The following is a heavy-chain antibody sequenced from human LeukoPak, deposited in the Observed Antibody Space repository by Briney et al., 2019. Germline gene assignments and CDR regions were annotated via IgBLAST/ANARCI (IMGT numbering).Heavy chain of an antibody. CDR2: ISSSSSYI. Sequence: GGSLRLSCAASGFTFGSYSMNWVRQAPGKGLEWVSYISSSSSYIYYAESVKGRFTISRDNAKNSLYLQMNSLRAEDTAVYYCAREITTLRRLGGRAAFDIWGQGTMVTVSS. CDR1: GFTFGSYS. V-gene: IGHV3-21*01. CDR3: AREITTLRRLGGRAAFDI. J-gene: IGHJ3*02. D-gene: IGHD3-22*01.